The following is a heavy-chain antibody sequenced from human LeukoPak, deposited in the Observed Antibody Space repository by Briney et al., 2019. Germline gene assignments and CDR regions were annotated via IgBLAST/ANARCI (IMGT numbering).Heavy chain of an antibody. J-gene: IGHJ4*02. CDR2: IYPGDSDT. CDR3: ARQRRGSSSYFDY. Sequence: PGGSLRLSCAASGFTFDDYGMSWVRQAPGKGLEWMGIIYPGDSDTRYSPSFQGQVTISADKSISTAYLQWGSLKASDTAMYYCARQRRGSSSYFDYWGQGTLVTVSS. D-gene: IGHD6-13*01. CDR1: GFTFDDYG. V-gene: IGHV5-51*01.